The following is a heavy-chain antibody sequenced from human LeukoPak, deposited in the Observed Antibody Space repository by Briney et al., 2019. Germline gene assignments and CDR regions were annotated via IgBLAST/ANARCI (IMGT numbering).Heavy chain of an antibody. CDR2: INQDGSKE. V-gene: IGHV3-7*01. CDR1: GFTFSNYW. D-gene: IGHD5-12*01. CDR3: VRDGGVSGYDLLDY. Sequence: GGSLRLSCAASGFTFSNYWMTWVRQAPGKGLEWVAHINQDGSKEYYMDSVKARFTISKDNAKNSLSLQMNSLRAEDTAVYYCVRDGGVSGYDLLDYWGQGTLVTVSS. J-gene: IGHJ4*02.